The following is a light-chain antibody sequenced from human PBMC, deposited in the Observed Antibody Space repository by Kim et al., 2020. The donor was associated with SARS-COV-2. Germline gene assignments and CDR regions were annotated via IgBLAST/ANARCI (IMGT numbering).Light chain of an antibody. CDR3: ATWDDSLDGWV. V-gene: IGLV1-44*01. CDR1: RSNIGSNT. Sequence: QSVLTQPPSASGTPGQRVTISCSGSRSNIGSNTVNWYQKFPGMAPKLLFYTNDQRPSGVHDRFSVSKSGTSASLAISGLQSEDEADYYCATWDDSLDGWVFGGGTQLTVL. J-gene: IGLJ3*02. CDR2: TND.